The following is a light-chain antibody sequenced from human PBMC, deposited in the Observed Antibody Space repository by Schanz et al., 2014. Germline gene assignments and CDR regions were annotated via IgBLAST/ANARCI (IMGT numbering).Light chain of an antibody. CDR2: GAS. V-gene: IGKV3-15*01. CDR3: QQYHTSRT. CDR1: QSISSY. Sequence: EIVMTQSPATLSVSPGERATLSCRASQSISSYLAWYQQKPGQAPRLLIYGASNRATGIPTRFSGSGSGTEFTLTISGLQSEDVAIYYCQQYHTSRTFGQGTKVEIK. J-gene: IGKJ1*01.